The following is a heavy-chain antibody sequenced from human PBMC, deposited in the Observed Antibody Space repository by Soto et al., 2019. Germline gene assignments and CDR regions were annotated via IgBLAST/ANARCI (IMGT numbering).Heavy chain of an antibody. CDR3: ARLDHYYDSSGYYF. Sequence: GASVKVSCKASGYTFTSYGISWVRQAPGQGLEWMGWISAYNGNTNYAQKLQGRVTMTTDTSTNTAYMELRSLRSDDTAVYYCARLDHYYDSSGYYFWGQGTLVTVSS. J-gene: IGHJ4*02. D-gene: IGHD3-22*01. V-gene: IGHV1-18*01. CDR1: GYTFTSYG. CDR2: ISAYNGNT.